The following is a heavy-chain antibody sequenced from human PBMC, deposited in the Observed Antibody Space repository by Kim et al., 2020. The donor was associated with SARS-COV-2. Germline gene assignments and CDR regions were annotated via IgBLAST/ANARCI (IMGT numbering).Heavy chain of an antibody. V-gene: IGHV1-46*01. Sequence: ASVKVSCKASGYTFTSYYMHWVRQAPGQGLEWMGIINPSGGSTSYAQKFQGRVTMTRDTSTITVYMELSSLRSEDTAVYYCARDGSYGGQYDAFDIWGQGTMVTVSS. CDR2: INPSGGST. CDR3: ARDGSYGGQYDAFDI. D-gene: IGHD4-17*01. J-gene: IGHJ3*02. CDR1: GYTFTSYY.